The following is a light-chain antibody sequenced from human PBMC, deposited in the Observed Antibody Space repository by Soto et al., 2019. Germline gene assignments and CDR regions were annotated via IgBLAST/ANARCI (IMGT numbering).Light chain of an antibody. CDR1: QSVSSN. V-gene: IGKV3-20*01. CDR2: GAS. CDR3: QQYGSSGT. Sequence: IVLTQSPGTLSLSPWDRATLSCRASQSVSSNLAWYQQKPGQAPRLLIYGASNRATGIPDRFSGSGSGTDFTLTISRLEPEDFAVYYCQQYGSSGTFGQGTKVDIK. J-gene: IGKJ1*01.